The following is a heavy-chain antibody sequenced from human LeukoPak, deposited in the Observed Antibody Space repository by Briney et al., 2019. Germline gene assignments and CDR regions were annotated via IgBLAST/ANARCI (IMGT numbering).Heavy chain of an antibody. Sequence: PGGSLRLSCAASGFTFSSYSMNWVRQAPGKGLEWVSSISSSSSYIYYADSVKGRFTISRDNAKNSLYLQMNSLRAEDTAVYYCARDIVGAPAWEDYWGQGTLVTVSS. V-gene: IGHV3-21*01. D-gene: IGHD1-26*01. CDR3: ARDIVGAPAWEDY. CDR2: ISSSSSYI. J-gene: IGHJ4*02. CDR1: GFTFSSYS.